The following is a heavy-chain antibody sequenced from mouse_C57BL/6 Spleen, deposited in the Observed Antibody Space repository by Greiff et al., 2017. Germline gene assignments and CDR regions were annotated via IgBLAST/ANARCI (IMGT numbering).Heavy chain of an antibody. Sequence: QVQLQQPGAELVMPGASVKLSCKASGYTFTSYWMHWVKQRPGQGLEWIGEIDPSGSYTNYNEKFKGKSTLTVDKSSSTAYMQLSSLTSEDSAVYYCARYYYGSSCEYFDDWGTGTTVTVSS. CDR3: ARYYYGSSCEYFDD. D-gene: IGHD1-1*01. CDR1: GYTFTSYW. J-gene: IGHJ1*03. CDR2: IDPSGSYT. V-gene: IGHV1-69*01.